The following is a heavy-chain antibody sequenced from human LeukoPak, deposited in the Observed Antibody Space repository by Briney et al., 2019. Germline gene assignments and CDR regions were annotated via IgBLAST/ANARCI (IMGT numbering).Heavy chain of an antibody. CDR1: GGSISSSCHY. D-gene: IGHD1-26*01. J-gene: IGHJ5*02. Sequence: PSENLSLTCAVTGGSISSSCHYRDWIRQAPGMRLEWIGSIYYRGSTYYNPSLQSRFTTYVDTSKNQFSLRLSSVTAADTAVYYCAGRSGSYSAWGQGALVTVSS. V-gene: IGHV4-39*01. CDR3: AGRSGSYSA. CDR2: IYYRGST.